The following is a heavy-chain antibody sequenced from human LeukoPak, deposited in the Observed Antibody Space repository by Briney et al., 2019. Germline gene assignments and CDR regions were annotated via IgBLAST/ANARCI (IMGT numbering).Heavy chain of an antibody. Sequence: GGSLRPSCAASGFSVSSNYMNWVRQAPGKGLEWVSITYNVGTTYYTDSVKGRFTISRDNSKNTLYLQMNSLRADDTAVYYCARGYGSGSYYFWGQGTLVTVSS. CDR3: ARGYGSGSYYF. J-gene: IGHJ4*02. V-gene: IGHV3-66*01. CDR2: TYNVGTT. CDR1: GFSVSSNY. D-gene: IGHD3-10*01.